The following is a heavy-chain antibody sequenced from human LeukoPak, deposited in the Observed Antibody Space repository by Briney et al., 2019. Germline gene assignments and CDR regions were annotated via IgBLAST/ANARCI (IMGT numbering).Heavy chain of an antibody. J-gene: IGHJ6*02. Sequence: GRSLRLSCAASGFTFSSYAMHWVRQAPGKGLEWVAVISYDGSNKYYADSVKGRFTISRDNSKNTLYLQMNSLRAEDTAVYYCARSPAQYYYYGMDVWGQGTTVTVSS. D-gene: IGHD2-2*01. CDR2: ISYDGSNK. V-gene: IGHV3-30-3*01. CDR1: GFTFSSYA. CDR3: ARSPAQYYYYGMDV.